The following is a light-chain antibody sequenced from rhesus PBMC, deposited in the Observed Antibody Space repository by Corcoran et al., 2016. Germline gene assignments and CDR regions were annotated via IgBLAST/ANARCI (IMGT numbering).Light chain of an antibody. J-gene: IGKJ2*01. CDR1: QGISSY. V-gene: IGKV1-25*01. CDR3: QQYNSLPYS. CDR2: YAT. Sequence: DIQMTQSPSSVSASVGDRVTITCRASQGISSYLAWYQQQPGKAPKLLIDYATTLQSGVPSRVSGSGAGTEFTLTISSLQPEDFATYYCQQYNSLPYSFGQGTKVEIK.